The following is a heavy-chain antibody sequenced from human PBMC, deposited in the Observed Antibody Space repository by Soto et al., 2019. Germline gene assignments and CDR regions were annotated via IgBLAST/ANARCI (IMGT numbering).Heavy chain of an antibody. CDR2: IDGVGTGT. Sequence: PVGSLRLSCAASGFTFTNYWMHWVRQVPGKGLVWVSRIDGVGTGTSYSDSVRGRFTISRDNAENTLYLQMNSLRAEDTAVYYCTTLFEYWGQGTPVTVSS. CDR3: TTLFEY. V-gene: IGHV3-74*01. J-gene: IGHJ4*02. CDR1: GFTFTNYW.